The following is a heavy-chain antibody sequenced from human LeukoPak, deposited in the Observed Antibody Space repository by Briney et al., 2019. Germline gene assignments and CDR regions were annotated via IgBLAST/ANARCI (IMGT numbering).Heavy chain of an antibody. CDR3: ARGGGRYTFKAFWFDP. Sequence: SETLSLTCAVYGGSFSGYYWSWIRQPPGKGLEWIGEINHSGSTNYNPSLKSRVTISVDTSKNQFSLKLSSATAADTAVYYCARGGGRYTFKAFWFDPWGQGTLVTVSS. CDR2: INHSGST. J-gene: IGHJ5*02. V-gene: IGHV4-34*01. D-gene: IGHD4-23*01. CDR1: GGSFSGYY.